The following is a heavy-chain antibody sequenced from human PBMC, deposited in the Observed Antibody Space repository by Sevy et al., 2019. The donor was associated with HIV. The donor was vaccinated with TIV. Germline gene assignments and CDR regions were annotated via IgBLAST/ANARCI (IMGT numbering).Heavy chain of an antibody. V-gene: IGHV3-73*01. D-gene: IGHD3-22*01. Sequence: GESLKISCAASGFTFSGSAMHWVRQASGKGLEWVGRIRSKANSYATAYTASVKGRFTISRDDSKNTAYLQMNSLKTEDTAVYYCIARVYYDSSGYYYRKRYYFDYWGQGTLVTVSS. CDR2: IRSKANSYAT. J-gene: IGHJ4*02. CDR3: IARVYYDSSGYYYRKRYYFDY. CDR1: GFTFSGSA.